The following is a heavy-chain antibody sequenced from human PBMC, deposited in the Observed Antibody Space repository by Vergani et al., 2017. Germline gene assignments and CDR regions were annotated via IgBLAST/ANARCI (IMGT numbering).Heavy chain of an antibody. D-gene: IGHD2-2*01. CDR3: AKVCGSTSCPYGGGAFDV. J-gene: IGHJ3*01. Sequence: QLLESGGGLIQPGGSLRLSCAASGLTFNSYAMTWVRQAPGKGLEWVSGINNNGGSTYYADSVKGRFTISRDNSKNTLYLQMTDLRAEDTATYYCAKVCGSTSCPYGGGAFDVWGHGTMVTVSS. CDR1: GLTFNSYA. CDR2: INNNGGST. V-gene: IGHV3-23*01.